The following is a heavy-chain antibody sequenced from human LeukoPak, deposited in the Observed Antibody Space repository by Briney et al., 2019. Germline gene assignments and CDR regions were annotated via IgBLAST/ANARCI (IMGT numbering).Heavy chain of an antibody. CDR1: GVSFSDYF. D-gene: IGHD3-10*01. J-gene: IGHJ4*02. V-gene: IGHV4-34*01. Sequence: SETLSLTCAVYGVSFSDYFWNWIRQTPGKGLEWIGEINHGGGTEYNPSLKSRATISVDTSKKQFSLNLTSVTAADTAVYYCAKDPASDDVLLWFGESNYFDYWGQGTLVTVSS. CDR2: INHGGGT. CDR3: AKDPASDDVLLWFGESNYFDY.